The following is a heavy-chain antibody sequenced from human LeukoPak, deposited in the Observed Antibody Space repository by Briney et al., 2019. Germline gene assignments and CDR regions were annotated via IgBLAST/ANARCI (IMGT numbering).Heavy chain of an antibody. CDR2: IYYSGST. J-gene: IGHJ4*02. V-gene: IGHV4-59*01. Sequence: PSETLSLTCTVSGGTISSYYWSWIRQPPGRGLEWIGNIYYSGSTNYNPSLKSRVTISLDTSKNQFSLKLSSVTAADTAVYYCARDLVRNSRGHDYWGQGTLVTVSS. D-gene: IGHD4-23*01. CDR3: ARDLVRNSRGHDY. CDR1: GGTISSYY.